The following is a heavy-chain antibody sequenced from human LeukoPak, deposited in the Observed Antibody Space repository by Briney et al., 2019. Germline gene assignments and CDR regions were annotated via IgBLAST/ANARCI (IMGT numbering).Heavy chain of an antibody. J-gene: IGHJ4*02. D-gene: IGHD6-13*01. CDR3: ARAPSSSWYYFDY. Sequence: GGSLRLSCAVSGFIFSTYGMHWVRQAPGKGLEWLALISYDGSNKYYAESVKGRFTISRDNSTDTLFMQVNSVRDEDTDVYYCARAPSSSWYYFDYWGQGTLVTVSS. CDR1: GFIFSTYG. V-gene: IGHV3-30*03. CDR2: ISYDGSNK.